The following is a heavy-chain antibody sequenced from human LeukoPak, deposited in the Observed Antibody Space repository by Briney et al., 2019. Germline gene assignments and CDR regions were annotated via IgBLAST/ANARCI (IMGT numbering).Heavy chain of an antibody. Sequence: NSGGSLRLSCAASGFTFSSYSMNWVRQAPGKGLEWVSSISSSSSYIYYADSVKGRFTISRDNAKNSLYLQMNSLRAEDTAVYYCARVPAGVSSSPPNYFDYWGRGTLVTVSS. J-gene: IGHJ4*02. D-gene: IGHD2-2*01. CDR2: ISSSSSYI. CDR1: GFTFSSYS. CDR3: ARVPAGVSSSPPNYFDY. V-gene: IGHV3-21*01.